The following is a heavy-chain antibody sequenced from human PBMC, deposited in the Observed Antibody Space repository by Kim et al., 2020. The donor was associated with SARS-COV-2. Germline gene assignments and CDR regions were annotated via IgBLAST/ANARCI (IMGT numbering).Heavy chain of an antibody. J-gene: IGHJ6*02. CDR1: GFTFSSYS. CDR3: ARDGGRIVVVIQSPYYYGMDV. V-gene: IGHV3-21*01. D-gene: IGHD3-22*01. Sequence: GGSLRLSCAASGFTFSSYSMNWVRQAPGKGLEWVSSISSSSSYIYYADSVKGRFTISRDNAKNSLYLQMNSLRAEDTAVYYCARDGGRIVVVIQSPYYYGMDVWGQGTTVTVSS. CDR2: ISSSSSYI.